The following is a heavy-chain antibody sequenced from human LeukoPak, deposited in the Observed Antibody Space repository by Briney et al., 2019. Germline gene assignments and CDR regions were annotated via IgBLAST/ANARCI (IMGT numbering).Heavy chain of an antibody. D-gene: IGHD3-22*01. Sequence: ASVKVSCKASGGTFSSYAISWVRQAPGQGLEWMGWISAYNGNTNYAQKLQGRVTMTTDTSTSTAYMELRSLRSDDTAVYYCARLVTMIVVVIPTPSYYYYMDVWGKGTTVTISS. J-gene: IGHJ6*03. CDR2: ISAYNGNT. CDR3: ARLVTMIVVVIPTPSYYYYMDV. CDR1: GGTFSSYA. V-gene: IGHV1-18*01.